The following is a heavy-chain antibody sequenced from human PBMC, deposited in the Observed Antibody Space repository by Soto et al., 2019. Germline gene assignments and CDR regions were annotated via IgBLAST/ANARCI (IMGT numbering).Heavy chain of an antibody. J-gene: IGHJ5*02. V-gene: IGHV3-13*01. D-gene: IGHD2-8*02. Sequence: EVQLVESGGGLVQPGGSLRLSCAASGFTFSAYDMHWVRQPTGKGLEWVSAIGTLHDTYYPDSVKGRFTISRENAKNSFYLQMNSLTTGDTAVYYWARQASYWHGGGGWFDPWGQGTLVTVSS. CDR2: IGTLHDT. CDR1: GFTFSAYD. CDR3: ARQASYWHGGGGWFDP.